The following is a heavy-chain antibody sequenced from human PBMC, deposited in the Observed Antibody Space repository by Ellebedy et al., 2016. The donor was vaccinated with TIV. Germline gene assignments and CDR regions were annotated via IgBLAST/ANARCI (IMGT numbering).Heavy chain of an antibody. CDR2: INPTGGAT. J-gene: IGHJ4*02. D-gene: IGHD2-21*02. CDR1: GYSFSDYY. CDR3: ARGVDCAADCYPDH. V-gene: IGHV1-46*01. Sequence: AASVKVSCKASGYSFSDYYIHWFRRAPGQGLEWMGIINPTGGATNYALKFRGRVAMTRDMSTSSLFMELNSLTPEDTATYFCARGVDCAADCYPDHWGQGTLVTVSS.